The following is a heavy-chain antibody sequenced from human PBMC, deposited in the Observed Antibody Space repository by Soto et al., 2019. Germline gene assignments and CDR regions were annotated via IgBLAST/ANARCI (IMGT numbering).Heavy chain of an antibody. V-gene: IGHV4-30-2*01. CDR2: IYHSGST. J-gene: IGHJ4*02. CDR3: ARGGGNTFDY. D-gene: IGHD3-16*01. CDR1: GGSISSGGYS. Sequence: QLQLQESGSGLVKPSQTLSLTCAVSGGSISSGGYSWSWIRQPPGKGLEWIGYIYHSGSTYYNPSLKSRVTISVDRYKNPFSLKLTSVTAPDTAVYYRARGGGNTFDYWGQGTLVTVSS.